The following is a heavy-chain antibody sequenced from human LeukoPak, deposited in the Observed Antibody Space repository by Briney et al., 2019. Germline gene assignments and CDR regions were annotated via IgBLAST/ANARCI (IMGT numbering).Heavy chain of an antibody. CDR1: GFTLSNYW. V-gene: IGHV3-74*01. CDR2: LHSDGTST. Sequence: PGGSLRRSCAASGFTLSNYWMHWVRQAPGKGLVWVSRLHSDGTSTSYADSVRGRFTISRDNARNTLYLQMNTLRAEDTAVYYCARSGWPYYFDYWGQGTLVTVSS. J-gene: IGHJ4*02. CDR3: ARSGWPYYFDY. D-gene: IGHD6-25*01.